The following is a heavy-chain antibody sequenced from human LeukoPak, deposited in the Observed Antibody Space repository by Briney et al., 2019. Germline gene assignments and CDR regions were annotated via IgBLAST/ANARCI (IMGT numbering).Heavy chain of an antibody. J-gene: IGHJ4*02. CDR1: GGSISSYY. D-gene: IGHD3-10*01. CDR2: MYYSGNT. Sequence: SETLSLTCTVSGGSISSYYWSWIRQPPGKGLEWIGYMYYSGNTNYNPSLKSRVTISVDTSKNQSSLKLSSLTAADTAVYYCASLSLVRYYFDYWGQGTLVTVSS. V-gene: IGHV4-59*01. CDR3: ASLSLVRYYFDY.